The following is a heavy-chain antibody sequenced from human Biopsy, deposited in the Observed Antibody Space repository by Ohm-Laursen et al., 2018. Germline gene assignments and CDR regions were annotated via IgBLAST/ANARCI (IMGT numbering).Heavy chain of an antibody. Sequence: SQTLSLTCEISGESFSDYYWSWIRHSPGKGLEWIGEINHRGRSSYSPSLQSRVPISVYASKNQFSLNMKSVTAADTAVYFCAREGGGLLPIRLTDFWGPGMMVTVSS. J-gene: IGHJ4*02. D-gene: IGHD1-26*01. V-gene: IGHV4-34*01. CDR1: GESFSDYY. CDR3: AREGGGLLPIRLTDF. CDR2: INHRGRS.